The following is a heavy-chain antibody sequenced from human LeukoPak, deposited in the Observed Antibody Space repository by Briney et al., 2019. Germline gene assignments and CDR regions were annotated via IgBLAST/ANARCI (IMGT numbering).Heavy chain of an antibody. V-gene: IGHV4-34*01. J-gene: IGHJ4*02. CDR1: GGSFSGYY. D-gene: IGHD2-2*01. CDR3: ARSTWNFDY. CDR2: INHSGST. Sequence: SETLSLTCAVYGGSFSGYYWSCIRQPPGKGLEWIGEINHSGSTNYNPSLKSRVTISVDTSKNQFSLKLSSVTAADTAVYYCARSTWNFDYWGQGTRVTVSS.